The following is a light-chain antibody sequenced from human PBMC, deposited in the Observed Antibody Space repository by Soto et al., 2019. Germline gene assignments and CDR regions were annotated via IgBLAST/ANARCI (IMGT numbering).Light chain of an antibody. CDR1: QSVSSTY. CDR3: QQSDT. V-gene: IGKV3-20*01. J-gene: IGKJ5*01. CDR2: GTS. Sequence: EIVLTQSPGTPSWCPVIISTLSSRASQSVSSTYLAWYQQKLGQAPRLLIYGTSSRATGIPDRFSGSGSGTDFTLTISRLEPEDFAVYYCQQSDTFGQGTRLETK.